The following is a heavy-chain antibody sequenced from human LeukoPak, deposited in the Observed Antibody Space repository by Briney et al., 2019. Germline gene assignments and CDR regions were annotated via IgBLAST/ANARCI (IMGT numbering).Heavy chain of an antibody. J-gene: IGHJ6*03. CDR2: IIPIFGTA. D-gene: IGHD2-2*01. CDR3: ARGRTLGDYYYYYMDV. Sequence: ASVKVSCKASGGTFSSYAISWVRQAPGQGLEWMGGIIPIFGTANYAQKFQGRVTITADESTSTAYMELSSLRSEDTAVYYCARGRTLGDYYYYYMDVWGKGTTVTVSS. V-gene: IGHV1-69*13. CDR1: GGTFSSYA.